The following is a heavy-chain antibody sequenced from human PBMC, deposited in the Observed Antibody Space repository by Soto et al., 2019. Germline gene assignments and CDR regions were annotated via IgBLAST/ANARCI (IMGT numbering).Heavy chain of an antibody. CDR3: ARRPLNSNGAY. Sequence: EVQLVESGGVLIQPGGSLRLSCAASGFTVSSNDMSWVRQAPGKGLEWVSLIYSSGSTHYADSVKGRFTISRDNSKNTVHLQMNTLRAEDTAVYYCARRPLNSNGAYWGQGTVVTVSS. D-gene: IGHD3-22*01. V-gene: IGHV3-53*01. J-gene: IGHJ4*02. CDR1: GFTVSSND. CDR2: IYSSGST.